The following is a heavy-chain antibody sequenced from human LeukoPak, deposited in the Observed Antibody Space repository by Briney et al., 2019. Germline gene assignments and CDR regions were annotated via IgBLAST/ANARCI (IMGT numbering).Heavy chain of an antibody. J-gene: IGHJ4*02. V-gene: IGHV4-39*07. CDR1: GGSISSSSYY. CDR2: IYYSGST. D-gene: IGHD1-1*01. Sequence: SETLSLTCTVSGGSISSSSYYWGWIRQPPGKGLEWIGSIYYSGSTYYNPSLKSRVTISVDASKNQFSLKLSSVTAADTAVYYCARDRNDGFDYWGQETLVTVSS. CDR3: ARDRNDGFDY.